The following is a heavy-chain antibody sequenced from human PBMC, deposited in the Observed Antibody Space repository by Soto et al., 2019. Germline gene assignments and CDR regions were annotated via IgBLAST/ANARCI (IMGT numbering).Heavy chain of an antibody. Sequence: PSETLSLTCAVYGGSFSCYYWIWIRQPPGKGLEWIGEINHSGSTNYNPSLKSRVTISVDTSKNQFSLKLSSVTAADTAVYYCAREWAYYDFWSGSWFDYWGQGTLVTVSS. D-gene: IGHD3-3*01. CDR3: AREWAYYDFWSGSWFDY. V-gene: IGHV4-34*01. CDR1: GGSFSCYY. CDR2: INHSGST. J-gene: IGHJ4*02.